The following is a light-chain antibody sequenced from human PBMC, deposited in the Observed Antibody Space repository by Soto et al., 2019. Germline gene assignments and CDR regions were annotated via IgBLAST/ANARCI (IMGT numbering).Light chain of an antibody. CDR3: AAWDASLRAWV. CDR2: TND. Sequence: QSVLTQPPSASGTPGQRVTISCSGSSSNIGTKYVYWYQHLPGTAPNLLIYTNDQRPSGVPDRFSGSKSGTSASLAISGLRSEDEADYYCAAWDASLRAWVFGGGTKLTVL. J-gene: IGLJ3*02. CDR1: SSNIGTKY. V-gene: IGLV1-47*01.